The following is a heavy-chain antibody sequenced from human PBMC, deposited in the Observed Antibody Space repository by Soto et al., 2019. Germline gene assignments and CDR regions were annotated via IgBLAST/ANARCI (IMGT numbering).Heavy chain of an antibody. CDR2: ISAAGDP. CDR1: GFTFRNYD. V-gene: IGHV3-13*05. Sequence: EVQLVESGGGLVQPGGSLRLSCEASGFTFRNYDMHWVRQGTGKGLEWVSGISAAGDPDYADSVEGRFTISRENAQNSFFLQMNSLRVGDTAFYYCARTDRDFYGLDVWGQGTTGIVSS. J-gene: IGHJ6*02. CDR3: ARTDRDFYGLDV.